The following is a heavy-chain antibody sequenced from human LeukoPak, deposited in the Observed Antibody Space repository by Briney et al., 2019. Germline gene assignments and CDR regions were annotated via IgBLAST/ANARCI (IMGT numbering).Heavy chain of an antibody. V-gene: IGHV4-59*01. Sequence: SETLSLTCTVSGGSISSYYWSWIRQPPGKGLEWIGYIYYSGSTNYNPSLKGRVTISVDTSKNQFSLKLSSVTAADTAVYYCARVVCSSTSCYFDYWGQGTLVTVSS. CDR1: GGSISSYY. D-gene: IGHD2-2*01. CDR3: ARVVCSSTSCYFDY. J-gene: IGHJ4*02. CDR2: IYYSGST.